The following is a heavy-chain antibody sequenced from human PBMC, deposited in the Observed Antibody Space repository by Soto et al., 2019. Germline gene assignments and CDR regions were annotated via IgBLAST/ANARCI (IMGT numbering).Heavy chain of an antibody. CDR2: ISANGRGT. Sequence: PWGSLRLSCATSGFSFSTYPMSWVRQAPGKGLEWVTAISANGRGTSYADSVKGRFTILRDNSKNTLFLQMSSLRADDTAVYFCVKKRSYDRTNYDHFDYWGQGTLVTVSS. D-gene: IGHD3-22*01. J-gene: IGHJ4*02. CDR1: GFSFSTYP. V-gene: IGHV3-23*01. CDR3: VKKRSYDRTNYDHFDY.